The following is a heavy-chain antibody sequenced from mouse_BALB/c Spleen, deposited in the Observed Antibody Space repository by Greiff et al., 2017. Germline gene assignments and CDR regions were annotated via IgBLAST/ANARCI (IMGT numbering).Heavy chain of an antibody. V-gene: IGHV7-3*02. CDR1: GFTFTDYY. J-gene: IGHJ2*01. Sequence: EVKLMESGGGLVQPGGSLRLSCATSGFTFTDYYMSWVRQPPGKALEWLGFIRNKANGYTTEYSASVKGRFTISRDNSQSILYLQMNTLRAEDSATYYCARGPLYGNYGYWGQGTTLTVSS. D-gene: IGHD2-10*02. CDR2: IRNKANGYTT. CDR3: ARGPLYGNYGY.